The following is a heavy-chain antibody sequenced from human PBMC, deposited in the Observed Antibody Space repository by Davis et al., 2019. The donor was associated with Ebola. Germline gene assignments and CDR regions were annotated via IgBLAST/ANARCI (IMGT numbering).Heavy chain of an antibody. CDR1: GFTFSSYG. D-gene: IGHD6-19*01. CDR3: ARVSRKISTGWYRFDAFDI. J-gene: IGHJ3*02. Sequence: GGSLRLSCAASGFTFSSYGMHWVRQAPGKGLEWVAVIWYDGSNKYYADSVKGRFTISRDNSKNTLYLQMNSLRAEDTAVYYCARVSRKISTGWYRFDAFDIWGQGTLVTVSS. V-gene: IGHV3-33*01. CDR2: IWYDGSNK.